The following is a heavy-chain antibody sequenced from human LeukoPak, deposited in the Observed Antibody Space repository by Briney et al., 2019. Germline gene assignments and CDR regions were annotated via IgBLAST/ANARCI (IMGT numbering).Heavy chain of an antibody. CDR2: ISSSGNTI. CDR1: GFTFSTYA. Sequence: GGSLRLSCAASGFTFSTYAMSWVRQAPGKGLEWVSYISSSGNTIYYADSVKGRFTISRDNAKNSLYLQMNSLRAEDTAVYYCARDKTGTPHYYGMDVWGQGTTVTVSS. CDR3: ARDKTGTPHYYGMDV. D-gene: IGHD1-1*01. V-gene: IGHV3-11*01. J-gene: IGHJ6*02.